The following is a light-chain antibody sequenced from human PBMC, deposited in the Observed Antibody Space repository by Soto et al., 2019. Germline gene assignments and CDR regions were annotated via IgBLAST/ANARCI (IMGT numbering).Light chain of an antibody. CDR1: QSVSSSY. CDR2: DAS. J-gene: IGKJ1*01. V-gene: IGKV3-20*01. Sequence: EIVLTQSPGTLSLSPGEGATLSFRASQSVSSSYLAWYQQKPGQAPRLLIYDASSRATGIPDRFSGSGSGTDFTLTISRLEPEDFAVYYCQQYGRSRTFGQGTKVDIK. CDR3: QQYGRSRT.